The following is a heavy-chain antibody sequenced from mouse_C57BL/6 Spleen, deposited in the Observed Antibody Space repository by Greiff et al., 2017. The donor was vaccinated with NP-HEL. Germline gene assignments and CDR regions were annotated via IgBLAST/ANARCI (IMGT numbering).Heavy chain of an antibody. CDR1: GYTFTSYW. CDR3: ARRGYDGYYVDY. CDR2: IDPSDSYT. V-gene: IGHV1-50*01. J-gene: IGHJ2*01. D-gene: IGHD2-3*01. Sequence: QVQLQQSGAELVKPGASVKLSCKASGYTFTSYWMQWVKQRPGQGLEWIGEIDPSDSYTNYNQKFNGKATLTVDTSSSTAYMQLSSLTSEDSAVYYCARRGYDGYYVDYWGQGTTLTVSS.